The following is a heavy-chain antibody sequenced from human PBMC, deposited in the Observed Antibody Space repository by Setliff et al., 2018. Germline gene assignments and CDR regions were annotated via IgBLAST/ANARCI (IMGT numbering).Heavy chain of an antibody. D-gene: IGHD2-15*01. CDR3: ARENGYCSGGACYFMFDY. V-gene: IGHV4-39*07. CDR1: GGSISSGVYY. J-gene: IGHJ4*02. Sequence: SETLSLTCTVSGGSISSGVYYWTWIRQSPGKGLEWVGEINHRGSTNYNPSLKSRVTISVDTSKDQFSLKVISMTAADTAMYYCARENGYCSGGACYFMFDYWGQGTLVTVSS. CDR2: INHRGST.